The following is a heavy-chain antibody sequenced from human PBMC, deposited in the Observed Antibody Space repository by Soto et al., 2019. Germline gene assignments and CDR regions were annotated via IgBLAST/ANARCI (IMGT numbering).Heavy chain of an antibody. J-gene: IGHJ5*02. Sequence: EVQLVESGGGLVQPGGSLRLSCAASGFTFNNYWMTWVRQAPGKGLEWVANVKQDGGEKYYVDSVKGRFTISRDNAKNSLFLPKNSLRVEDTGFDYCAGGKNWFDPWGQGTQVTVSS. CDR2: VKQDGGEK. CDR1: GFTFNNYW. CDR3: AGGKNWFDP. V-gene: IGHV3-7*01.